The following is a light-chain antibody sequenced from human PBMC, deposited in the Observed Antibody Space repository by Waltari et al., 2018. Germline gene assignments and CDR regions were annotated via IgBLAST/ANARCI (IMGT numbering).Light chain of an antibody. CDR1: QSVSSNY. CDR3: QQHGTSPYT. Sequence: CRARQSVSSNYLAWYQQKPGQAPSLLIYAASSRATGVPDRISGSGSGTDFTLTLSRLEPEDFAVYYCQQHGTSPYTFGQGTKLQIK. V-gene: IGKV3-20*01. CDR2: AAS. J-gene: IGKJ2*01.